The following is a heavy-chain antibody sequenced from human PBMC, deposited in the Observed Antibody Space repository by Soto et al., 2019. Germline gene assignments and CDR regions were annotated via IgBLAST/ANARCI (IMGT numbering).Heavy chain of an antibody. D-gene: IGHD2-21*01. J-gene: IGHJ4*01. CDR1: GLSVSDNY. Sequence: GGSLRLSCGASGLSVSDNYMGWVRQAPGRGLEWVSVMYAGGDTHYADSVKGRFTISRDKSENTLYLQMNSLRDEDTSVYFCVSRIPSWVFDYWGLGTLVTVSS. CDR3: VSRIPSWVFDY. V-gene: IGHV3-53*01. CDR2: MYAGGDT.